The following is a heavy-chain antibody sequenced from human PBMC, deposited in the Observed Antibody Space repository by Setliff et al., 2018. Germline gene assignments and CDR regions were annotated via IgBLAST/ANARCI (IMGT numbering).Heavy chain of an antibody. CDR3: ARVLVLGYNWFDP. J-gene: IGHJ5*02. CDR1: GGSLSGSLRGYAVF. CDR2: MYSSGST. D-gene: IGHD3-10*01. V-gene: IGHV4-39*07. Sequence: KTSETLSLTCTVSGGSLSGSLRGYAVFWGWIRQPPGKGLEWIGSMYSSGSTYYNPSLKSRVTISIDTSKNQFSLKLTSVTAADTAVYYCARVLVLGYNWFDPWGQGTLVTVSS.